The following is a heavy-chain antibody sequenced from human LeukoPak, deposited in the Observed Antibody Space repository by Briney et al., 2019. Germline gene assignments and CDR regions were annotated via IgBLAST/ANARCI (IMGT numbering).Heavy chain of an antibody. CDR2: ISGSGGST. D-gene: IGHD2-2*01. CDR3: HRYCSSTSCYHWVY. CDR1: GFTFSSYA. V-gene: IGHV3-23*01. Sequence: PGGSLRLSCAASGFTFSSYAMSWVRQAPGKGLEWVSAISGSGGSTYYADSVEGRFTISRDNSKNTLYLQMNSLRAEDTAVHYCHRYCSSTSCYHWVYWGQGTLVTVSS. J-gene: IGHJ4*02.